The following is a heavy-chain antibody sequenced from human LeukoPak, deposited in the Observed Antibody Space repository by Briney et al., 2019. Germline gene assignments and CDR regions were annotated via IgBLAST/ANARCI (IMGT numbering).Heavy chain of an antibody. CDR3: ARLISYSSGWYDDY. V-gene: IGHV4-39*01. D-gene: IGHD6-19*01. J-gene: IGHJ4*02. Sequence: PSETLSLTCTVSGGSVSSPSYYWGWIRQPPGKGLEWIGSVYYSGSTYYNPSLKSRVTISVDTSKNQFSLKLSSVTAADTAVYYCARLISYSSGWYDDYWGQGTLVTVSS. CDR1: GGSVSSPSYY. CDR2: VYYSGST.